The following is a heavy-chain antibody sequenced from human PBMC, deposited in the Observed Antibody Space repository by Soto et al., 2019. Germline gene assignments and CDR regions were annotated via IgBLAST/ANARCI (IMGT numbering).Heavy chain of an antibody. D-gene: IGHD2-2*01. CDR1: GFTFTSYW. CDR2: IYPGDSDS. CDR3: AKHEGYCSTTTCSNFDY. Sequence: PGESLKISCKGSGFTFTSYWIAWVRQMPGKCLEWMGIIYPGDSDSSYSPSFQGQVTISADKSINTAYLHWSSLKASDTAIYYCAKHEGYCSTTTCSNFDYWGQGTLVTVSS. V-gene: IGHV5-51*01. J-gene: IGHJ4*02.